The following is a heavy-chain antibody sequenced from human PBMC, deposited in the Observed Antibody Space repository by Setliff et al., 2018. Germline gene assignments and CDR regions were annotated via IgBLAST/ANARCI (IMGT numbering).Heavy chain of an antibody. CDR1: GDSISSRTYY. D-gene: IGHD3-3*01. V-gene: IGHV4-61*09. Sequence: SETLSLTCTVSGDSISSRTYYWSWIRQPAGKGLEWIGHIYTSWSTIYNPSLKSRLTISLDTSKNQFSLSLSSVTAADTAVYYCARMSGFQYMDVWGKGTTVTVS. J-gene: IGHJ6*03. CDR3: ARMSGFQYMDV. CDR2: IYTSWST.